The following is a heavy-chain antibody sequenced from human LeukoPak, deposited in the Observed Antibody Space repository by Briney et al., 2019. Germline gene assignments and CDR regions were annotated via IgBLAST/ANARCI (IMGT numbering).Heavy chain of an antibody. Sequence: ASVKVSCKASGYTFTGYYMHWVRQAPGQGLEWMGLINPNSGGTNYAQKSQGRVTMTRDTSISTAYMELSRLRSDDTAVYYCARDGKYGEMATIFNVYWGQGTLVTVSS. CDR3: ARDGKYGEMATIFNVY. V-gene: IGHV1-2*02. J-gene: IGHJ4*01. D-gene: IGHD5-24*01. CDR2: INPNSGGT. CDR1: GYTFTGYY.